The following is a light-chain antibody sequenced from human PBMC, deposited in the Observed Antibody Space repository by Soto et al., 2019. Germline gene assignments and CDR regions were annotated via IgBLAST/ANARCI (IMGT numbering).Light chain of an antibody. CDR1: QGISSY. V-gene: IGKV1-9*01. Sequence: DIQLTQSPSFLSASVGDRVTITCRASQGISSYLAWYQQKPGKAPKLLIYAASTLQSGVPSRFSGSGSGTEFTLTISSLQPEDFATYYCQQYETFSGTFGPGTKVDI. CDR3: QQYETFSGT. J-gene: IGKJ1*01. CDR2: AAS.